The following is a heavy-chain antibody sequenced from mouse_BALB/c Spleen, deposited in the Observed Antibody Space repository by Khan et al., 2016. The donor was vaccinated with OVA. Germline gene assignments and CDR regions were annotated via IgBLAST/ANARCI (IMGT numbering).Heavy chain of an antibody. J-gene: IGHJ3*01. CDR3: ARGGYYYGSSSFAY. Sequence: EVKLEESGPGLVKPSQSLSLTCTVTGYSITSDYAWNWIRQFPGNKLEWMGYISYSGSTSYNPSLNSRISITRDTSKNQFFLQLNSVTTEDTATYYGARGGYYYGSSSFAYWGQGTLVTVSA. CDR1: GYSITSDYA. CDR2: ISYSGST. V-gene: IGHV3-2*02. D-gene: IGHD1-1*01.